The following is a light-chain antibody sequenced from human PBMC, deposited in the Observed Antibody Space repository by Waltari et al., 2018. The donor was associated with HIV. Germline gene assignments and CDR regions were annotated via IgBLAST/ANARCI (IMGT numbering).Light chain of an antibody. CDR2: TNN. CDR1: SSNIGSNY. V-gene: IGLV1-47*01. Sequence: QSVLTQPPSTSGTPGQRVTISCSGSSSNIGSNYIYWYRQVPGTTPKLLRYTNNRQPSGVPDRFFGSRSGTSASLAISGLRSGDEADYYCAAWDDSLNGWVFGGGTKLTVL. CDR3: AAWDDSLNGWV. J-gene: IGLJ3*02.